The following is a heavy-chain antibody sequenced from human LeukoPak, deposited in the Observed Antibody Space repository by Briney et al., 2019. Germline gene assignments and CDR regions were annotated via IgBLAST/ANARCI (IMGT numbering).Heavy chain of an antibody. D-gene: IGHD5-18*01. V-gene: IGHV3-64*01. CDR3: ARGTSPAMGTLGY. CDR1: GFTFSSYA. CDR2: INSNGDRT. Sequence: GGSLRRSCAASGFTFSSYAMHWVRQAPGKGLEYVSAINSNGDRTYYANSVKGRFTISRDNSKNTLYLQMGSLRAEDMALYYCARGTSPAMGTLGYWGQGTLVTVSS. J-gene: IGHJ4*02.